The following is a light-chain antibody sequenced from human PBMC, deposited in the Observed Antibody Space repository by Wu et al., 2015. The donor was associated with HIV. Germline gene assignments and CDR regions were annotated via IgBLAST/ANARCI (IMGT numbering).Light chain of an antibody. CDR1: STY. V-gene: IGKV3-20*01. Sequence: STYLRWYQQRPGHGSLRLLIYDAASRALTVSDRFQWQWSGTDFTLTISRLEPEDSAVYFCQQYGSSPVTFGGGTKVEIK. CDR3: QQYGSSPVT. J-gene: IGKJ4*01. CDR2: DAA.